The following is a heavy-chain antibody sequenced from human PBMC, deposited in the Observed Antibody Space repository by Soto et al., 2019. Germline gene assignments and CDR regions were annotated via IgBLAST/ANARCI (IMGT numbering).Heavy chain of an antibody. CDR3: ARGGGYDFFDY. Sequence: PSETLSLTCAVSGGSVSATNWWSWIRQPPGKGLEWIGEINLSGTTNYNPSLKRRVTMSLAKSKNQFSLKLSSVTAADTAVYYCARGGGYDFFDYWGQGTLVTVSS. J-gene: IGHJ4*02. D-gene: IGHD5-12*01. V-gene: IGHV4-4*02. CDR1: GGSVSATNW. CDR2: INLSGTT.